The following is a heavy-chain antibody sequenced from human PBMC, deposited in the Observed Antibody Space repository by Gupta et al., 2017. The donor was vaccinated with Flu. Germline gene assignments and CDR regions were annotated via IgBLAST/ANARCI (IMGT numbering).Heavy chain of an antibody. CDR2: ISHDGSNY. J-gene: IGHJ6*02. CDR1: GFRFSNYG. CDR3: AKDWRWNYNNFGMNV. Sequence: QERVVESGGGVVQPGRSLRLSCAASGFRFSNYGMHWVRQAPGKGLEWVAVISHDGSNYYHADSVKGRFTISRDNSKNTLYLQMSSLRIEDTAVYYCAKDWRWNYNNFGMNVWGQGTTVTVSS. D-gene: IGHD3-10*01. V-gene: IGHV3-30*18.